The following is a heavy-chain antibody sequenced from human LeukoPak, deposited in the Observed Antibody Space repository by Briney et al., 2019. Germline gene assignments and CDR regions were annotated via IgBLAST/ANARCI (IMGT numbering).Heavy chain of an antibody. CDR2: ISGSGSNT. CDR3: AKRFEAAGDY. D-gene: IGHD6-25*01. CDR1: GFTFSNYA. J-gene: IGHJ4*02. Sequence: GGSLRLSCVASGFTFSNYAMSWPRQAPGKGLEWVSAISGSGSNTYYADSVKGRFTISRDNSKNTLYLQMSSLRVEDTAVYYCAKRFEAAGDYWGQGTLVTVSS. V-gene: IGHV3-23*01.